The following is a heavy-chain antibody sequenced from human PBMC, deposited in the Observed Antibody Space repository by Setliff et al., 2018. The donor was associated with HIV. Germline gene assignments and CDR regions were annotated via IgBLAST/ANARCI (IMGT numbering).Heavy chain of an antibody. D-gene: IGHD1-26*01. CDR3: ARETVGTMRAFDV. V-gene: IGHV4-4*07. Sequence: SETLSLTCTVSGGSVSSDFWSWIRQPAGKGLEWLGRMYSTGTTNYNPSLKSRLTMSIDTSRNHFSLELNSVTAADTATYYCARETVGTMRAFDVWGLGTMVTVSS. J-gene: IGHJ3*01. CDR1: GGSVSSDF. CDR2: MYSTGTT.